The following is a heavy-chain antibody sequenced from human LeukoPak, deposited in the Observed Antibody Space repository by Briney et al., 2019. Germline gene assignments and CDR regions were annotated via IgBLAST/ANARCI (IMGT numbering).Heavy chain of an antibody. CDR2: ISSDSSSI. Sequence: GGSLRLSCAASGFTFSSHSMNWVRQAPGKGLEWVSYISSDSSSIYYADSVKGRFTISRDNAKNSLYLQMNSLRAEDTAVYYCVRESIGFDYWGQGTLVTVSS. J-gene: IGHJ4*02. CDR3: VRESIGFDY. CDR1: GFTFSSHS. D-gene: IGHD2-15*01. V-gene: IGHV3-21*06.